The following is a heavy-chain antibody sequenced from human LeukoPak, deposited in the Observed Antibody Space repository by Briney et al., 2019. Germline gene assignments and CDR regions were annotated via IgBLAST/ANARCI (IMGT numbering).Heavy chain of an antibody. Sequence: PGGSLRLSCAASGFTFSSYGMHWVRQAPGKGLEWVAFIRYDGSNKYYADSVKGRFTISRDNSKNTLYLQMNSLRVEDTGLYYCARLESSGWYRFDCWGQGTLVTVSS. CDR1: GFTFSSYG. J-gene: IGHJ4*02. CDR3: ARLESSGWYRFDC. V-gene: IGHV3-30*02. D-gene: IGHD6-19*01. CDR2: IRYDGSNK.